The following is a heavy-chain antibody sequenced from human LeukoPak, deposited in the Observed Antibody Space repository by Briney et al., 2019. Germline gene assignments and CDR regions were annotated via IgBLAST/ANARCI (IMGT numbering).Heavy chain of an antibody. CDR3: VRTSTGWYFDL. CDR2: VNLDGTVT. D-gene: IGHD2-2*01. Sequence: GSLRRSCAASGVTFTENWMHCVRQTPALKLLWVSRVNLDGTVTDYVDSVKGRFTISRDNTKNTVYLQMNSLRADNTAMYYCVRTSTGWYFDLWGRGTLVTVSS. V-gene: IGHV3-74*01. J-gene: IGHJ2*01. CDR1: GVTFTENW.